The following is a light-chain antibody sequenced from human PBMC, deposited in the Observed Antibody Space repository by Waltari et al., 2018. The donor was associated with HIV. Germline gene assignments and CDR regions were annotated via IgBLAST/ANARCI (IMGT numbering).Light chain of an antibody. V-gene: IGLV1-47*01. J-gene: IGLJ3*02. CDR1: SSNIGSNY. CDR2: MNN. CDR3: AAWDASLSAWV. Sequence: QSVLTQPPSASGTPGQRVTISCSGSSSNIGSNYVYWYQQLPGKAPKLLIYMNNQRPSGVPDRCSGSKSGTSASLAISGLRSEDEADYYCAAWDASLSAWVFGGGTKLTVL.